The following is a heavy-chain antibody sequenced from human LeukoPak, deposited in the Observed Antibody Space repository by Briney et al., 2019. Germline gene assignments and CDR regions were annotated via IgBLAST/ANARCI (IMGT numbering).Heavy chain of an antibody. V-gene: IGHV3-15*01. Sequence: PSETLSLTCAVYGGSFSVYYWSWVRQAPGKGLEWVGRIKSKTDGGTTDYAAPVKGRFTISRDDSKNTLYLQMNSLKTEDTAVYYCTTDIAVAGTIVYWGQGTLVTVSS. D-gene: IGHD6-19*01. CDR2: IKSKTDGGTT. CDR1: GGSFSVYY. CDR3: TTDIAVAGTIVY. J-gene: IGHJ4*02.